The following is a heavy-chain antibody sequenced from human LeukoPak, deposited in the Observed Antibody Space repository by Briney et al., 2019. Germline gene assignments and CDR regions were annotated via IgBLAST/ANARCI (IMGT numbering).Heavy chain of an antibody. CDR3: STYLGELFRL. CDR1: GYTLTELS. V-gene: IGHV1-24*01. Sequence: GASVKVSCKVSGYTLTELSMHWVRQAPRKGLEWMGGFDPEDGETIYAQKFQGRVTMTEDTSTDTAYMELSSLRSEDTAVYYCSTYLGELFRLWGQGTQVTVSS. CDR2: FDPEDGET. D-gene: IGHD3-10*01. J-gene: IGHJ4*02.